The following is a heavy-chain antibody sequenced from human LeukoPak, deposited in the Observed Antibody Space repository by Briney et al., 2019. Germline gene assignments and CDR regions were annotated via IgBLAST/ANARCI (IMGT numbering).Heavy chain of an antibody. V-gene: IGHV3-13*01. CDR3: ARGRNGYYFDY. CDR1: GFTFSSYD. Sequence: GGSLRLSCAGSGFTFSSYDMHWVRQATGKGLEWVSAIGTAGDTYYPGSVKGRFTISRENAKNSLYLQMNSVRAGDTAVYSCARGRNGYYFDYWGQGTLVTASS. D-gene: IGHD3-16*01. CDR2: IGTAGDT. J-gene: IGHJ4*02.